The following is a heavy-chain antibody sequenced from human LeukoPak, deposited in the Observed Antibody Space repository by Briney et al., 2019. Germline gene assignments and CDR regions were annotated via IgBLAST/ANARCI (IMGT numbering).Heavy chain of an antibody. CDR2: ISGSGGST. CDR3: AKGELLWFGISNWFDP. V-gene: IGHV3-23*01. CDR1: ESTISSYA. J-gene: IGHJ5*02. D-gene: IGHD3-10*01. Sequence: EASLRLSSAAAESTISSYAMSWVRQAPGKGLGWVSAISGSGGSTYYADSVKGRFTISRDNSNNTLYLQMSSRRAEDTAVYYCAKGELLWFGISNWFDPWGQGTLVTVSS.